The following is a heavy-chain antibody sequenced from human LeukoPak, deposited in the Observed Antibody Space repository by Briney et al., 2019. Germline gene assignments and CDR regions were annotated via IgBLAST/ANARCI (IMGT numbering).Heavy chain of an antibody. J-gene: IGHJ4*02. CDR1: GGSISSYY. D-gene: IGHD2/OR15-2a*01. V-gene: IGHV4-59*08. CDR2: ISDIGSI. Sequence: VKPSETLSLTCTVSGGSISSYYWSWILQPPGKGLEWIAYISDIGSINYNPSLKSRVTISLDTPRNQFSLKLSSVTAADTAVYYCAGHHPRNTVDFWGQGTLVTVSS. CDR3: AGHHPRNTVDF.